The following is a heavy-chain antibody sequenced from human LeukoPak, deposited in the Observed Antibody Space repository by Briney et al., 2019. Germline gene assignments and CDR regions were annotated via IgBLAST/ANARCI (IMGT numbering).Heavy chain of an antibody. V-gene: IGHV3-30*02. CDR2: IRYDGSNK. D-gene: IGHD3-3*01. CDR3: AKDRDDFWSGPFDY. CDR1: GFTFSSYG. J-gene: IGHJ4*02. Sequence: GGSLRLSCAASGFTFSSYGMHWVRQAPGKGLEWVAFIRYDGSNKYYADSVKGRFTISRDNFKNTLYLQMNSLRAEDTAVYYCAKDRDDFWSGPFDYWGQGTLVTVSS.